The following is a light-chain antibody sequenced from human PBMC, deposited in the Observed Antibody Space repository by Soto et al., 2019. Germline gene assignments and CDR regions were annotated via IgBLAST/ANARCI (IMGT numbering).Light chain of an antibody. CDR1: QSVSSSY. V-gene: IGKV3-20*01. J-gene: IGKJ1*01. CDR3: QQYGSSPVT. CDR2: GAS. Sequence: EIVLTQSPGTLSLSPGERATLSCRASQSVSSSYLAWYQRKPGQAPRLLIYGASSRATGIPDRFSGSGSGTDFTLSISRLEPKDFAVYYCQQYGSSPVTFGQGTKVEIK.